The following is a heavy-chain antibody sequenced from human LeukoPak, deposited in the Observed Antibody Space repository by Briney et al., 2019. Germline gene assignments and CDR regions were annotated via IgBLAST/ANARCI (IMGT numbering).Heavy chain of an antibody. CDR1: GDSVSSNSDA. CDR3: ARGSGRNWFDP. J-gene: IGHJ5*02. Sequence: SQTLSLTCAISGDSVSSNSDAWNWIRQSPSRGLEWLGRTYYKSKWYNDYAVSVKSRITINPDTSKNQFSLHLNSVTPEDTAVYYCARGSGRNWFDPWGQGTLVTVSS. V-gene: IGHV6-1*01. CDR2: TYYKSKWYN. D-gene: IGHD1-1*01.